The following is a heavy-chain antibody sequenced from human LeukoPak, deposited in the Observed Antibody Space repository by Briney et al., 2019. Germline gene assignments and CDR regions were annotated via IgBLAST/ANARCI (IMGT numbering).Heavy chain of an antibody. Sequence: GGSLRLSCAASGFTFNVYSMNWVRQAPGKGLEWVSFISSSLDSTIYYADSVKGRSTISRDNAKNSLYLQMNSLRAEDTAVYYCARGTYYDSSDNFDYWGQGTLVTVSS. CDR1: GFTFNVYS. D-gene: IGHD3-22*01. CDR3: ARGTYYDSSDNFDY. J-gene: IGHJ4*02. V-gene: IGHV3-48*04. CDR2: ISSSLDSTI.